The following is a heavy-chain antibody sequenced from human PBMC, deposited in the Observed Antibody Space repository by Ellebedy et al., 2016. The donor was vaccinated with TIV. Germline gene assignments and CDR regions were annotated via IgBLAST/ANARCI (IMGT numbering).Heavy chain of an antibody. CDR3: ARHSQPAAGDY. Sequence: MPSETLSLTCTVSGGSISSSSYYWGWIRQPPGKGLEWIGSIYYSGNTYYNPSLKSRVTISGDTSKNQFFLKLTSVTAADTAVYYCARHSQPAAGDYWGQGTLVTVSS. J-gene: IGHJ4*02. D-gene: IGHD6-13*01. CDR1: GGSISSSSYY. V-gene: IGHV4-39*01. CDR2: IYYSGNT.